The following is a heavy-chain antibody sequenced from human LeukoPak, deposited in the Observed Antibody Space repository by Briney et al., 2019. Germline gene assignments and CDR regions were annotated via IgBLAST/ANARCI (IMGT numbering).Heavy chain of an antibody. CDR1: GFTFSSYS. CDR2: ISSSSSYI. D-gene: IGHD4-17*01. J-gene: IGHJ4*02. V-gene: IGHV3-21*01. CDR3: ASSVTRELFDY. Sequence: PGGSLRLSCAASGFTFSSYSMNWVRQAPGKGLEWVSSISSSSSYIYYADSVKGRFTISRDNAKNSLYLQMNSLRAEDTAVYYCASSVTRELFDYWGQGTLVTVSS.